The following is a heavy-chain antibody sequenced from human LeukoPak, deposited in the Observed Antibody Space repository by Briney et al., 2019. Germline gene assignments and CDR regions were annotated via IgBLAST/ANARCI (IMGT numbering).Heavy chain of an antibody. Sequence: ASVKVSCKASGYTFTSYGISWVRQAPGQGLEWMGWISAYNGNTNYAQKLQGRVTMTTDTSTSTAYMELRSLRSDDTAVYYCARDHHDFWSGYLFDYWGQGTLVTVSS. V-gene: IGHV1-18*01. CDR3: ARDHHDFWSGYLFDY. J-gene: IGHJ4*02. CDR2: ISAYNGNT. D-gene: IGHD3-3*01. CDR1: GYTFTSYG.